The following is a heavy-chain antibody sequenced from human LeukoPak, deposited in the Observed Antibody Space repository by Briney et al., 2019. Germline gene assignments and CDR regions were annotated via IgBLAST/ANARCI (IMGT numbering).Heavy chain of an antibody. V-gene: IGHV4-34*01. CDR1: GGSFSGYY. J-gene: IGHJ5*02. D-gene: IGHD3-16*01. Sequence: PSETLSLTCAVYGGSFSGYYWSWIRQPPGKGLEWIGEINHSGSTNYNPSLKSRVTISVDTSKNQFSLKLSSVTAADTAVYYCARHRGEYRMVLRFDPWGQGTLVTVSS. CDR2: INHSGST. CDR3: ARHRGEYRMVLRFDP.